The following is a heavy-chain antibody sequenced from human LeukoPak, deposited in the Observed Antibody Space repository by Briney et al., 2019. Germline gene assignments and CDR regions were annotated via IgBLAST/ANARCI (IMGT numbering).Heavy chain of an antibody. J-gene: IGHJ4*02. CDR3: SRVEAVRGVIIPFDY. V-gene: IGHV1-2*02. CDR2: INPNSGGT. Sequence: GASVKVSCKASGYTFTGYYMHWVRQAPGQGLEWMGWINPNSGGTNYAQKFQGRVTMTRDTSISTAYMELSRLRSDDTAVYYCSRVEAVRGVIIPFDYWGQGTLVTVSS. D-gene: IGHD3-10*01. CDR1: GYTFTGYY.